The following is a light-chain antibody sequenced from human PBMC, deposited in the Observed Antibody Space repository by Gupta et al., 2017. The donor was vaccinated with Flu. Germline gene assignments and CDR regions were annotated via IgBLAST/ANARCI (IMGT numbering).Light chain of an antibody. Sequence: GTLSLSQGERATRSCRASQSVRSSYLAWYQQKPGQAPRLLIYGASSRATGIPDRFSGSGSGTDFTLTISRLEPEDFAVYYCQQYGSSSWTFGQGTKVEIK. CDR1: QSVRSSY. V-gene: IGKV3-20*01. CDR2: GAS. J-gene: IGKJ1*01. CDR3: QQYGSSSWT.